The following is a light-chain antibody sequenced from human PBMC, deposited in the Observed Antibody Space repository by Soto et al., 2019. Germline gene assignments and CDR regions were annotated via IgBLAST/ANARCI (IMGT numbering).Light chain of an antibody. CDR3: CSYAGTSTLV. CDR2: EVS. Sequence: QSALTQPASVSGSPGQSITISCTGTSSDVGSYNLVSWYHQHPGKAPKLMIYEVSERPSGVSYRFSGSKSGNTASLTISGLQAEDEADYYCCSYAGTSTLVFGGGTKVTVL. J-gene: IGLJ2*01. V-gene: IGLV2-23*02. CDR1: SSDVGSYNL.